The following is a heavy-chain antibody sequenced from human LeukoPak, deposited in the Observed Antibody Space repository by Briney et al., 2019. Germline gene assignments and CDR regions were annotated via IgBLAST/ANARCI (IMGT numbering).Heavy chain of an antibody. J-gene: IGHJ3*02. CDR3: ARGQLYCSSTSCHLTGAFDI. D-gene: IGHD2-2*01. V-gene: IGHV3-73*01. Sequence: GGSLRLSCAASGFTFSGSAMHWVRQASGKGLEWVGRIRSKANSYATAYAASVKGRFTISRDDSKNTAYLQMNSLKTEDTAVYYCARGQLYCSSTSCHLTGAFDIWGQGTMVTVSS. CDR1: GFTFSGSA. CDR2: IRSKANSYAT.